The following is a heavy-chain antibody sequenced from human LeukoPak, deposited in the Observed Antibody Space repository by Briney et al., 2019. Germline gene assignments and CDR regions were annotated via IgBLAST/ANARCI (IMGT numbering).Heavy chain of an antibody. CDR1: GFSFSSYW. Sequence: GSLRLSCVASGFSFSSYWMAWVRQAPGKGLEWVANMKQDGGEKYYVDSVKGRFTISRDNAKNSLYLQLNSLRAEDTAVYYCALARGPVRGHSWFDPWGQGTLVTVSS. CDR3: ALARGPVRGHSWFDP. CDR2: MKQDGGEK. V-gene: IGHV3-7*03. J-gene: IGHJ5*02. D-gene: IGHD3-10*01.